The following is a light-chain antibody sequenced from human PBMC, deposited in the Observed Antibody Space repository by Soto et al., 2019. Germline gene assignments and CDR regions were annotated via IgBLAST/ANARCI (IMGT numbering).Light chain of an antibody. CDR1: QSVSSN. V-gene: IGKV3-20*01. J-gene: IGKJ1*01. CDR2: GAS. Sequence: EKVMAQSPTTLSVSPGERAPLSCRASQSVSSNLAWYQQKPGQAPWLLIYGASSRATGIPDRFSGSGSGTDFTLTISRLEPEDFAVYYCQQYGSSPGTFGQGTKVDIK. CDR3: QQYGSSPGT.